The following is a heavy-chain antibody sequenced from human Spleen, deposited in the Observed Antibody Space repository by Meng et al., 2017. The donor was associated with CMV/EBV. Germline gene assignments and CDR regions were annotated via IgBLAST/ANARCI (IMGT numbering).Heavy chain of an antibody. J-gene: IGHJ4*02. D-gene: IGHD1-7*01. CDR3: ARDTGTTVWSH. CDR2: IYYSGST. Sequence: SETLSLTCTVSGGSISSSSYYWGWIRQPPGKGLEWIGSIYYSGSTYYNPSLKSRVTISVDTSKNQFSLKLSSVTAADTAVYYCARDTGTTVWSHWGQGTLVTVSS. CDR1: GGSISSSSYY. V-gene: IGHV4-39*07.